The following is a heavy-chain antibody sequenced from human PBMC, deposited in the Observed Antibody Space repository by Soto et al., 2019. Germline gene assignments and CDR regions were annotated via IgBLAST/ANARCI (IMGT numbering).Heavy chain of an antibody. CDR2: IWYDGSNK. CDR1: GFTFSSYG. J-gene: IGHJ5*02. Sequence: PGGSLRLSCAASGFTFSSYGMHWVRQAPGKGLEWVAVIWYDGSNKYYADSVKGRFTISRDNSKNTLYLQMNSLRAEDTAVYYCARSGSSGHNWFDPWGRGTLVTVSS. D-gene: IGHD6-19*01. V-gene: IGHV3-30*19. CDR3: ARSGSSGHNWFDP.